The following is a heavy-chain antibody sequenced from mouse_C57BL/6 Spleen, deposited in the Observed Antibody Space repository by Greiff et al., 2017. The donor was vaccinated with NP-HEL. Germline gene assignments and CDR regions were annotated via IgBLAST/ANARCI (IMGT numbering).Heavy chain of an antibody. CDR2: ILPGSGST. D-gene: IGHD1-1*01. CDR1: GYTFTGYW. J-gene: IGHJ3*01. Sequence: VQLQQSGAELMKPGASVKLSCKATGYTFTGYWIEWVKQRPGHGLEWIGEILPGSGSTNYNEKLKGKATFTADTSSNTAYMQLSRLTTEDSAIYNCARSSYNGSSYAYWGQGTLVTVSA. V-gene: IGHV1-9*01. CDR3: ARSSYNGSSYAY.